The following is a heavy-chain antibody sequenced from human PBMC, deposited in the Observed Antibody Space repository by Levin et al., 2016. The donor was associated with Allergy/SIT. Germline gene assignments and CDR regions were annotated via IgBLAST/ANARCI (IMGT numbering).Heavy chain of an antibody. CDR2: IYYSGST. CDR1: GGSISGGGYS. CDR3: AKLYCSSANCDY. J-gene: IGHJ4*02. D-gene: IGHD2-2*01. V-gene: IGHV4-31*03. Sequence: SETLSLTCTVSGGSISGGGYSWSWIRQHPGKGLEWIGYIYYSGSTYYNLSLKSRVTISADTSKNQFSLRLSSVTAADTAVYYCAKLYCSSANCDYWGQGTLVTVSS.